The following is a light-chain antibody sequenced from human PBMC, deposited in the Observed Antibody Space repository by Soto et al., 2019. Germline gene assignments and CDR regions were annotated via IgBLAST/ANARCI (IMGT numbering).Light chain of an antibody. CDR1: QSVSSSY. V-gene: IGKV3-20*01. Sequence: ELVLTQSPGTLSLSPGERATLSCRASQSVSSSYFAWYQQKPSQAPRLLIYGASNRATRIPDRFSGSGSGTDFTLTISRLEPEDFAVYFCQQYGRSPPFTFGQGTKVEIK. CDR2: GAS. CDR3: QQYGRSPPFT. J-gene: IGKJ2*01.